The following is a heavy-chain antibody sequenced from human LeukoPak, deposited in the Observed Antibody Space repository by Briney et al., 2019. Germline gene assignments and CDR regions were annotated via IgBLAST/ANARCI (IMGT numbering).Heavy chain of an antibody. Sequence: PGRSLRLSCAASGLTFSSYAMHWVRQAPGKGLEWVAVISYDGSNKYYADSVKGRFTISRDNSKNTLYLQMNSLRAEDTAVYYCARDDAPNMITFGGVIGLFDYWGQGTLVTVSS. D-gene: IGHD3-16*02. CDR3: ARDDAPNMITFGGVIGLFDY. CDR2: ISYDGSNK. J-gene: IGHJ4*02. V-gene: IGHV3-30*04. CDR1: GLTFSSYA.